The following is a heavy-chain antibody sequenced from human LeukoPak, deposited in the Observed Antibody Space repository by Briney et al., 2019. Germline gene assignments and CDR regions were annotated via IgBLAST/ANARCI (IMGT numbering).Heavy chain of an antibody. J-gene: IGHJ6*02. Sequence: ASVKVSCKASGYTFTGYYMHWVRQAPGQGLEWMGWINPNSGGTNYAQKFQGWVTMTRDTSISTAYMELSRLRSDDTAVCYCARDPRPITMIVVRSPDGMDIWGQGTTVTVSS. V-gene: IGHV1-2*04. D-gene: IGHD3-22*01. CDR1: GYTFTGYY. CDR2: INPNSGGT. CDR3: ARDPRPITMIVVRSPDGMDI.